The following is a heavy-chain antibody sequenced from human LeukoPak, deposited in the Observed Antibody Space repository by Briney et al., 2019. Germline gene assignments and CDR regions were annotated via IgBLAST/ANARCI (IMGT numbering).Heavy chain of an antibody. J-gene: IGHJ4*02. CDR3: ARGAGSSWIRSPRYFDY. V-gene: IGHV3-48*03. Sequence: GGSLRLSCAASGLTFSSYEMNWVRQAPGKGLEWVSYISSSGSTIYYADSVKGRFTISRDNAKNSLYLQMNSLRAEDTAVYYCARGAGSSWIRSPRYFDYWGQGTLVTVSS. D-gene: IGHD6-13*01. CDR1: GLTFSSYE. CDR2: ISSSGSTI.